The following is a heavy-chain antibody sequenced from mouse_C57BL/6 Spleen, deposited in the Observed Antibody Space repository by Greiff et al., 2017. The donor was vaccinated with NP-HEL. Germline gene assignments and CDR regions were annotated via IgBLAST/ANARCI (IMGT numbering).Heavy chain of an antibody. J-gene: IGHJ1*03. CDR3: ARHYDYGACYFDV. Sequence: VQLQQSGAELVKPGASVKISCKASGYAFSSYWMNWVKQRPGKGLEWIGQIYPGDGDTNYNGKFKGKATLTADKSSSTAYMQLSSLTSEDSAVYFCARHYDYGACYFDVWGTGATVTVSS. CDR1: GYAFSSYW. D-gene: IGHD2-4*01. CDR2: IYPGDGDT. V-gene: IGHV1-80*01.